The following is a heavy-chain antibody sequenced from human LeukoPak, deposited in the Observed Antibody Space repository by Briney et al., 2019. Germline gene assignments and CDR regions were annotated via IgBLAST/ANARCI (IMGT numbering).Heavy chain of an antibody. CDR3: AKIAADGYYFYSMDV. Sequence: PVGSLRLSCAASGFTFISYSMTWVRQAPGKGLEWVSSFSGGGGSTYYADSVKGRFTISRDNFKNTLYLQMNSLRVEDTAVYHCAKIAADGYYFYSMDVWGKGTTVTVSS. CDR2: FSGGGGST. D-gene: IGHD6-13*01. CDR1: GFTFISYS. J-gene: IGHJ6*03. V-gene: IGHV3-23*01.